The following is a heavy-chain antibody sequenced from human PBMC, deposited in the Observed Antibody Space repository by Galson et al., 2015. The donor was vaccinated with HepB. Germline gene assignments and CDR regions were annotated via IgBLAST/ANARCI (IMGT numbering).Heavy chain of an antibody. V-gene: IGHV3-23*01. D-gene: IGHD3-22*01. J-gene: IGHJ4*02. CDR1: GFTFSSYA. CDR2: ISGSGGST. CDR3: AKRPVMIVVVIKAGYFDY. Sequence: SLRLSCAASGFTFSSYAMSWVRQAPGKGLEWVSAISGSGGSTYYADSVKGRFTISRDNSKNTLYLQMNSLRAEDTAVYYCAKRPVMIVVVIKAGYFDYWGQGTLVTVSS.